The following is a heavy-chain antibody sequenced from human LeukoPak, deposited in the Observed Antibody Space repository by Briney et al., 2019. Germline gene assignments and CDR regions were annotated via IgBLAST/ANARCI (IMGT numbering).Heavy chain of an antibody. CDR3: ARGSSSRKPIDY. CDR2: IYYSGST. V-gene: IGHV4-59*01. D-gene: IGHD6-13*01. CDR1: GGSISRYY. J-gene: IGHJ4*02. Sequence: SETLSLTCTVSGGSISRYYWSWFRQPPGKGLEWIGYIYYSGSTNYNPSLKSRVTISVDTSKNQFSLKLSSVTAADTAVYCCARGSSSRKPIDYWGQGTLVTVSS.